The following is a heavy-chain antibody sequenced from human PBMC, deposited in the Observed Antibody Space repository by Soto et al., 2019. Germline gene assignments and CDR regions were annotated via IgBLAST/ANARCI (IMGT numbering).Heavy chain of an antibody. V-gene: IGHV3-30*18. Sequence: GGSLRLSCAASGFTFSSYGMHWVRQAPGKGLEWVAVISYDGSNKYYADSVKGRFTISRDNSKNTLYLQMNSLRAEDTAVYYCAKSPGNRGAYYDFWSGYSTDPWGQGTLVTLSS. D-gene: IGHD3-3*01. CDR3: AKSPGNRGAYYDFWSGYSTDP. CDR1: GFTFSSYG. J-gene: IGHJ5*02. CDR2: ISYDGSNK.